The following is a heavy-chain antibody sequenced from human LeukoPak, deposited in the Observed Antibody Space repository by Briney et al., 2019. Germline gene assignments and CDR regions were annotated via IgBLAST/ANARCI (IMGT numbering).Heavy chain of an antibody. J-gene: IGHJ4*02. V-gene: IGHV4-61*09. CDR1: GGSITGDPHY. CDR2: VSASGRT. Sequence: SETLSLTCTVSGGSITGDPHYWTWIRQSAGEGLEWLGHVSASGRTTYNPSLKSRVTISVDTSKKKFFLRLDSVTAADTAVYYCARANYYDSTGCYHDYWGQGTLVTVSS. CDR3: ARANYYDSTGCYHDY. D-gene: IGHD3-22*01.